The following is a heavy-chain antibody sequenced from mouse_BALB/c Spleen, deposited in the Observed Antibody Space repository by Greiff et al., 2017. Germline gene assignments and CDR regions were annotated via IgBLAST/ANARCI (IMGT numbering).Heavy chain of an antibody. CDR1: GYAFSSYW. D-gene: IGHD1-1*01. CDR3: ARLEIRDYGFFFDY. J-gene: IGHJ2*01. Sequence: VQLQQSGAELVRPGSSVKISCKASGYAFSSYWMNWVKQRPGQGLEWIGQIYPGDGDTNYTGKFKGKATLTADKSSSTAYMQLSSLTSEDSAVYFCARLEIRDYGFFFDYWGQGTTLTVSS. CDR2: IYPGDGDT. V-gene: IGHV1-80*01.